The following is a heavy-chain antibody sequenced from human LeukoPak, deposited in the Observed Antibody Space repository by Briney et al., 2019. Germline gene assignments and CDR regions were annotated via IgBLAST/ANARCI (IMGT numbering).Heavy chain of an antibody. CDR2: IYSGGST. Sequence: PWGSLRLSRAASGFTVRDETMNWVRQAPGRGLEWVSLIYSGGSTYYADSVRGRFIISRITSKNTVHLQINSLRTEDTAVYYCARGDGSPNWYFDLWGRGTLVTVSS. CDR3: ARGDGSPNWYFDL. CDR1: GFTVRDET. D-gene: IGHD5-24*01. V-gene: IGHV3-53*04. J-gene: IGHJ2*01.